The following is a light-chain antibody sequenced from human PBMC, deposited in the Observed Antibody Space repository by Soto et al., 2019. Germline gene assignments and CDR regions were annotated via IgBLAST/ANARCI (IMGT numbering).Light chain of an antibody. CDR1: QGISSY. J-gene: IGKJ4*01. CDR2: AAS. Sequence: DIQLTQSPSFLSASVGDRVTITCRASQGISSYLAWYQQKPGKAPKLLIYAASTLQSGVPSRFSDSGSGTEFPLTSRSLQPEEFATYYCQQLNSYPLTCGGGTKVEIK. CDR3: QQLNSYPLT. V-gene: IGKV1-9*01.